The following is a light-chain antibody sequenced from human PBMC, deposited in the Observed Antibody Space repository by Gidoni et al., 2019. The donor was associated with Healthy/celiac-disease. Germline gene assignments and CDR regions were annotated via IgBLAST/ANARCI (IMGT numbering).Light chain of an antibody. CDR2: DVS. J-gene: IGLJ1*01. V-gene: IGLV2-14*03. CDR1: SSDVGRNNY. CDR3: ISYTVSGTYV. Sequence: QSALTNPASVSGSPGQSISISCTGTSSDVGRNNYVSCYQQHQGTSPQVVLRDVSNSSSGVSDRFSGSKSGNTAFLTISGLQAEEEADYYCISYTVSGTYVFGTGTKVTVL.